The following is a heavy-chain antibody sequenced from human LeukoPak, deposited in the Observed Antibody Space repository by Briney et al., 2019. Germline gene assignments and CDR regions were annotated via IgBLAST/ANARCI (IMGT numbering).Heavy chain of an antibody. V-gene: IGHV4-31*03. CDR1: GGSISSGGYY. CDR3: ARDKGLAYGSWYLDY. Sequence: SQTLSLTCTVSGGSISSGGYYWSWIRQHPGKGLEWIGYIYYSGSTYYNPSLKSRVTISVDTSKNQFSLKLSSVTAADTAVYYCARDKGLAYGSWYLDYWGQGTLVTVSS. J-gene: IGHJ4*02. CDR2: IYYSGST. D-gene: IGHD6-13*01.